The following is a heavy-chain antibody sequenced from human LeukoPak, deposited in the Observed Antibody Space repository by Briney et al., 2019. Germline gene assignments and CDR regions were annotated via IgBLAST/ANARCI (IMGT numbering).Heavy chain of an antibody. CDR2: ISAYDGNT. CDR3: VRARGDRSGYYRY. J-gene: IGHJ4*02. V-gene: IGHV1-18*01. CDR1: GYTFTKYG. D-gene: IGHD3-22*01. Sequence: ASVKDSCKTSGYTFTKYGISWVRQAPGQGPEWMGWISAYDGNTNYAQKLQDRLTLTTDTSTDTAHMELMSLRSDDTAVYYCVRARGDRSGYYRYWGQGTLVTVSS.